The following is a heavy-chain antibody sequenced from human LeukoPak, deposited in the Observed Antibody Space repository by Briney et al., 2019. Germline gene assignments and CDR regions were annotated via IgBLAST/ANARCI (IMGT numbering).Heavy chain of an antibody. CDR3: ARGTIYDYVWGSYRYPPDY. J-gene: IGHJ4*02. D-gene: IGHD3-16*02. CDR1: GYTLTSYG. V-gene: IGHV1-18*01. Sequence: ASVKVSCKASGYTLTSYGISWVRQAPGQGLEWMGWISAYNGNTNYAQKLQGRVTMTTDTSTSTAYMELRSLRSDDTAVYYCARGTIYDYVWGSYRYPPDYWGQGTLVTVSS. CDR2: ISAYNGNT.